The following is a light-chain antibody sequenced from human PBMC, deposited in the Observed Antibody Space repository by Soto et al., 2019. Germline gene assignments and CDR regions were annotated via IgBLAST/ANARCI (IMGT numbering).Light chain of an antibody. J-gene: IGKJ2*01. CDR2: GAS. Sequence: EIGMTQSPATLSVSPGERATLSCRASQSISSELAWYQQKPGQPPRLLIYGASTRATGVPARFTGSGSGSDFTLTISGLQSEDFAVYYCQQGHNWPLTFCQGTRLEI. V-gene: IGKV3-15*01. CDR3: QQGHNWPLT. CDR1: QSISSE.